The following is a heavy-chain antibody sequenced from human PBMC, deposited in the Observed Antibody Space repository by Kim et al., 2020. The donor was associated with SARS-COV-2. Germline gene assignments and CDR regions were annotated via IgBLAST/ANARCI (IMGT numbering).Heavy chain of an antibody. CDR2: INRDSIYN. D-gene: IGHD1-1*01. J-gene: IGHJ4*02. CDR1: GFTFNQFC. V-gene: IGHV3-74*01. CDR3: ARESKEYDDQLVS. Sequence: GGSLRLSCVTSGFTFNQFCMYWDRQAPGKGLAWVADINRDSIYNHYADSVKGRFIISRDNARKTVYLQMNSLRVDDSGIYYCARESKEYDDQLVSGGQGT.